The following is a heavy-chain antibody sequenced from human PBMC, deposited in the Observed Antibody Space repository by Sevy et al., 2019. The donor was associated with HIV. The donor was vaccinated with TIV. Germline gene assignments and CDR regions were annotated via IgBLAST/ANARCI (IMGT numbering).Heavy chain of an antibody. CDR2: TPPTGIST. J-gene: IGHJ4*02. Sequence: GESLKISCAASGFTFDNHAMMWFRQPPGKGLEWVSTTPPTGISTFYANSVRGRFIISRDNSKSTLYLEMNSLRVEDTALYYCARGWPIHMWGRGTLVTVSS. CDR1: GFTFDNHA. V-gene: IGHV3-23*01. CDR3: ARGWPIHM. D-gene: IGHD2-21*01.